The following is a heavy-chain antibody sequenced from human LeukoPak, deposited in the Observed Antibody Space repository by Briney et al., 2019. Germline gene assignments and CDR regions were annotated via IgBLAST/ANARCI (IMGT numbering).Heavy chain of an antibody. D-gene: IGHD1-7*01. CDR3: ARDNWNYGSSMGV. J-gene: IGHJ6*02. CDR1: GGSVSSYY. V-gene: IGHV4-59*02. Sequence: SETLSLTCTVSGGSVSSYYWSWIRQPPGKGLEWIGYIYYSGSTNYNPSLKSRVTISVDTSKNQSSLKLSSVTAADTAVYHCARDNWNYGSSMGVWGQGTTVTVSS. CDR2: IYYSGST.